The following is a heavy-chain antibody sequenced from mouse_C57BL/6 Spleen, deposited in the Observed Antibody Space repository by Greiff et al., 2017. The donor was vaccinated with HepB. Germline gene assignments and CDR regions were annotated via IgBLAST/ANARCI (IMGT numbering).Heavy chain of an antibody. V-gene: IGHV1-64*01. CDR2: IHPNSGST. CDR3: ASSFITTVVAPRVMDY. CDR1: GYTFTSYW. J-gene: IGHJ4*01. D-gene: IGHD1-1*01. Sequence: QVQLQQPGAELVKPGASVKLSCKASGYTFTSYWMHWVKQRPGQGLEWIGMIHPNSGSTNYNEKFKSKATLTVDKSSSTAYMQLSSLTSEDSAVYYCASSFITTVVAPRVMDYWGQGTSVTVSS.